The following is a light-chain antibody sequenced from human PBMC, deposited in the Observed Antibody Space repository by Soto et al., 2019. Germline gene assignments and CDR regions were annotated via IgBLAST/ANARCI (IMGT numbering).Light chain of an antibody. Sequence: QSALTQPASVSGSPGQSITISCTGTSSDVGGYNYVSWYQQHPGKAPKLMIYDVSNRPSGVSNRFSGSKSGNTASLTISGLQAEYEADYYCSSYTSSSTSYVFGTGTKLTVL. CDR3: SSYTSSSTSYV. CDR1: SSDVGGYNY. V-gene: IGLV2-14*01. CDR2: DVS. J-gene: IGLJ1*01.